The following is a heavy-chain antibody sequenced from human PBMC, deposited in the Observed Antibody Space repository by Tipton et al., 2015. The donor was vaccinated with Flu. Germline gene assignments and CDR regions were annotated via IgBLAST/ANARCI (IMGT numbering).Heavy chain of an antibody. CDR1: GFTFSSYG. D-gene: IGHD2/OR15-2a*01. Sequence: SLRLSCAASGFTFSSYGMHWVRQAPGKGLEWVAVIWYDGSNKYYADSVKGRFTISRDNSKNTLYLQMNSLRAEDTAVYYCARDLRTFRDQTDAFDIWGQGTMVTVSS. CDR3: ARDLRTFRDQTDAFDI. CDR2: IWYDGSNK. J-gene: IGHJ3*02. V-gene: IGHV3-33*01.